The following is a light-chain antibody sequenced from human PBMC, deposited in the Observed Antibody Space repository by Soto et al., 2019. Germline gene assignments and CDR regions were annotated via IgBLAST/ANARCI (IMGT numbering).Light chain of an antibody. J-gene: IGKJ1*01. V-gene: IGKV1-8*01. CDR1: QGISSY. CDR2: AAS. Sequence: AIRLTQPPSSLSASTGDRVTITCRASQGISSYLAWYQQKPGKAPKLLIYAASTLQSGVPSRFSGSGFGTDFTLAISSLQPEDSATYYCLQDINYPWTFGQGTKVDIK. CDR3: LQDINYPWT.